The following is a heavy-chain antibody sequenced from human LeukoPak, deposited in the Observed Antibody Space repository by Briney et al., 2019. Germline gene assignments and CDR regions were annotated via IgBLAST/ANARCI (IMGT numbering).Heavy chain of an antibody. CDR3: ARVLVVVAESKEYYFDY. Sequence: GGSLRLSCAASGFTFSSYAMHWVRQAPGKGLEWVAVISYDGSNKYYADSVEGRFTISRDNSKNTLYLQMNSLRAEDTAVYYCARVLVVVAESKEYYFDYWGQGTLVTVSS. J-gene: IGHJ4*02. V-gene: IGHV3-30*04. CDR2: ISYDGSNK. D-gene: IGHD2-15*01. CDR1: GFTFSSYA.